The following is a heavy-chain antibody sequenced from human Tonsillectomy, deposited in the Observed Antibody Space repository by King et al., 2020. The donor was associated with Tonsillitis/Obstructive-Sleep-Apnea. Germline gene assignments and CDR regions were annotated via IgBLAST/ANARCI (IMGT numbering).Heavy chain of an antibody. CDR1: GFTFSNYG. CDR2: IWYDGSNK. D-gene: IGHD1-26*01. CDR3: AGGGRVALVTHYGMDV. V-gene: IGHV3-33*01. J-gene: IGHJ6*02. Sequence: VQLVESGGGVVQPGRSLRLSCAASGFTFSNYGMHWVRQAPGKGLEWVAVIWYDGSNKYYADSVKGRFTISRDNSKNTLYLQMNSLRAEDTAVYYCAGGGRVALVTHYGMDVWGQGTTVTVSS.